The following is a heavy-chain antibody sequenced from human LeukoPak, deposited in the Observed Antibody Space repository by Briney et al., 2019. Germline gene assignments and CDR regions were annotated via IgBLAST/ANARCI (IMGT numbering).Heavy chain of an antibody. CDR1: GFTFSTHY. D-gene: IGHD5-24*01. V-gene: IGHV3-72*01. J-gene: IGHJ4*02. CDR3: AKEARDGYNRRQAYFDY. CDR2: IRNKDNSYST. Sequence: GGSLRLSCVASGFTFSTHYMDWVRQAPGKGLEWVGRIRNKDNSYSTEYAASVKGRFTFSRDESKNSVYLQMNSLKTEDTAVYYCAKEARDGYNRRQAYFDYWGQGTLVTVSS.